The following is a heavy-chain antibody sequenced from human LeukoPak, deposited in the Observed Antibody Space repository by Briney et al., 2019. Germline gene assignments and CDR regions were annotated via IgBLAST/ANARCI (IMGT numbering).Heavy chain of an antibody. CDR3: ARHRAAQLSKFDF. CDR2: IYHNGET. J-gene: IGHJ4*02. Sequence: SETLSLTCNVSGGSIGTSTSYYWGWIRQPPGKGLDWIGSIYHNGETSYTPSLTGRLTISGDTSKNEFSLSLRSVTAADTAVYYCARHRAAQLSKFDFWGQGTLVTVSS. V-gene: IGHV4-39*01. CDR1: GGSIGTSTSYY. D-gene: IGHD1-1*01.